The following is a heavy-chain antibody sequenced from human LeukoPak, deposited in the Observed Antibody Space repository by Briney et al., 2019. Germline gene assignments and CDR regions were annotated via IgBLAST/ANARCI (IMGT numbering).Heavy chain of an antibody. Sequence: PSETLSLTCTVSGGSISSGDYYWSWIRQPPGKGLEWIGYIYYSGSTYYNPSLKSRVTISVDTSKSQFSLKLSSVTAADTAVYYCARAIAAAGTWWFDPWGQGTLVTVSS. J-gene: IGHJ5*02. CDR3: ARAIAAAGTWWFDP. CDR2: IYYSGST. V-gene: IGHV4-30-4*08. D-gene: IGHD6-13*01. CDR1: GGSISSGDYY.